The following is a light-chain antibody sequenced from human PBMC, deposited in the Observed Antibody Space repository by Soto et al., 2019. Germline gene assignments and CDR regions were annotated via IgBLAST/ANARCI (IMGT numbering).Light chain of an antibody. J-gene: IGLJ3*02. Sequence: QSALTQPASVSGSPGQSITISCAGTSSDVGVYNYVSWCQQHPGKAPKLLIYEVTNRPSGVSNRFSGSKSGNTASLTISGLQAEDEADYYCSSYTRINTGVFGGGTKLTVL. CDR3: SSYTRINTGV. CDR1: SSDVGVYNY. CDR2: EVT. V-gene: IGLV2-14*01.